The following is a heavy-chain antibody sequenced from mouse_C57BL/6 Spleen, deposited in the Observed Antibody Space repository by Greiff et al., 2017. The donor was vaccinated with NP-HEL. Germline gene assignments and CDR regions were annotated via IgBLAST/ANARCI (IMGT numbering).Heavy chain of an antibody. D-gene: IGHD2-1*01. CDR3: TTIYYGNYVFDY. J-gene: IGHJ2*01. V-gene: IGHV14-4*01. CDR1: GFNIKDDY. CDR2: IDPENGDT. Sequence: VQLQQSGAELVRPGASVKLSCTASGFNIKDDYMHWVKQRPEQGLEWIGWIDPENGDTEYASKFQGKATITADTSSNTAYLQLSSLTSEDTAVYYCTTIYYGNYVFDYWGQGTTLTVYS.